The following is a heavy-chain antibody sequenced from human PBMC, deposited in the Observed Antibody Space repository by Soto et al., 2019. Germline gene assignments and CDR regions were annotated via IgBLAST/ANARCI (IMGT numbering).Heavy chain of an antibody. CDR2: IIPIFGTA. CDR1: GGTFSSYA. CDR3: ARDLHDYGGLSNWFDP. D-gene: IGHD4-17*01. J-gene: IGHJ5*02. Sequence: QVQLVQSGAAVKKPGSSVKVSRKGSGGTFSSYAISWVRQAPGQGLEWMGGIIPIFGTANYAQKFQGRVTITADESTSTAYMELSSLRSEDTAVYYCARDLHDYGGLSNWFDPWGQGTLVTVSS. V-gene: IGHV1-69*12.